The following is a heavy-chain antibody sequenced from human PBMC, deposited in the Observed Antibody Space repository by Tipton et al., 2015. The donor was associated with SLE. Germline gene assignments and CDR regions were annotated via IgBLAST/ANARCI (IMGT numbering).Heavy chain of an antibody. Sequence: QVQLVQSGAEVKKPGASVKVSCKASGYTFTDYYIHWVRQAPGQGLEWMGWINPNSGGTMDAQKFQGRVTMTTDTSTSTAYMELRSLRSDDTAVYYCAIGVAGTLFFDYWGQGTLVTVSS. CDR3: AIGVAGTLFFDY. J-gene: IGHJ4*02. CDR2: INPNSGGT. CDR1: GYTFTDYY. V-gene: IGHV1-2*02. D-gene: IGHD6-19*01.